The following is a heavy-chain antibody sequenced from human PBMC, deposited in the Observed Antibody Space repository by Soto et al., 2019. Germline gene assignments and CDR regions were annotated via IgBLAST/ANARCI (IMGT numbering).Heavy chain of an antibody. CDR1: GYPFTSYD. J-gene: IGHJ6*02. V-gene: IGHV1-8*01. CDR3: ARQWELSGYYYGMDV. D-gene: IGHD1-26*01. Sequence: ASVKVSCKASGYPFTSYDINWVRQATGQGLEWMGWMSPNSGNTGFAQKFQGRVTMTRDTSISTAYMELSSLRSEDTAVYYCARQWELSGYYYGMDVWGQGTTVTVSS. CDR2: MSPNSGNT.